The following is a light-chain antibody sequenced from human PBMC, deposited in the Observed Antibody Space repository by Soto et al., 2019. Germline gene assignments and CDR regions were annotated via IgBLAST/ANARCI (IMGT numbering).Light chain of an antibody. J-gene: IGLJ2*01. Sequence: QSVLTQPASVSGSPGQSITISCTGSSSDVGGYNYVSWYQQHPGKAPKLIISEVSNRPSGVSNRFSGSKSGNTASLTISGLQAEDEADYYCSSYISSSTLVVFGGGTKLTVL. V-gene: IGLV2-14*01. CDR3: SSYISSSTLVV. CDR2: EVS. CDR1: SSDVGGYNY.